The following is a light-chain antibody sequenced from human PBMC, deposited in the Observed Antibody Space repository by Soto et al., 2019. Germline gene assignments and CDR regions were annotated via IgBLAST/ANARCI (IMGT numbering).Light chain of an antibody. J-gene: IGKJ2*01. CDR3: QQYDNLPPYT. V-gene: IGKV1-33*01. Sequence: DLQMTQSPSSLSASVGDRVTITCQASQDISNYLNWYQQKPGKAPKLLIYDASNLETGVPSRFSGSGSGTDFTFTISSLQPEDIATYYCQQYDNLPPYTFGQGTKLDI. CDR2: DAS. CDR1: QDISNY.